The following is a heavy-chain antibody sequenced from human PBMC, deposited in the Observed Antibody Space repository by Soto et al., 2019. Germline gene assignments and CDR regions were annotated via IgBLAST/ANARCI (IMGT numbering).Heavy chain of an antibody. CDR3: AGEARSSGP. D-gene: IGHD6-25*01. J-gene: IGHJ5*02. CDR1: GYTFTSYA. Sequence: QVQLVQSGAEVKKPGASVKVSCKASGYTFTSYAMHWVRQAPGQRLEWRGWINAGNGNTKYSQKFPGRVTITRDTSASTADMELCSVRSEDTAEYYCAGEARSSGPWGQGTLVTVSS. V-gene: IGHV1-3*01. CDR2: INAGNGNT.